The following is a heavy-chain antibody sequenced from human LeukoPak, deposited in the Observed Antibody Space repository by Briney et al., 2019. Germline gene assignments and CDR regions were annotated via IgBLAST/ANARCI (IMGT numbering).Heavy chain of an antibody. Sequence: GGSLRLSCAASRFTFSNYWMHWVRQAPGKGLVWVSRIKGDGSHTIYADSVKGRFTISRDNAKNTLYLQMKSLRAEDTAVYYCVRDWDHFDFDSWGQGTLVTVSS. CDR1: RFTFSNYW. CDR3: VRDWDHFDFDS. V-gene: IGHV3-74*01. CDR2: IKGDGSHT. D-gene: IGHD3-9*01. J-gene: IGHJ5*01.